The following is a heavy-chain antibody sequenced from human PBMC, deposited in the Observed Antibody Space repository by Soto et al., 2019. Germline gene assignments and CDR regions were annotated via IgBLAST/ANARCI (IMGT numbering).Heavy chain of an antibody. CDR2: IYYSGST. Sequence: QLQLQESGPGLVKPSETLSLTCTVSGGSISSSSYYWGWIRQPPGKGLEWIGSIYYSGSTYYNPSLKSRVTISVDTSKNQFSLKLSSVTAADTAVYYCARHAVGSSSWYRGSYYFDYWGQGTLVTVSS. V-gene: IGHV4-39*01. CDR1: GGSISSSSYY. D-gene: IGHD6-13*01. CDR3: ARHAVGSSSWYRGSYYFDY. J-gene: IGHJ4*02.